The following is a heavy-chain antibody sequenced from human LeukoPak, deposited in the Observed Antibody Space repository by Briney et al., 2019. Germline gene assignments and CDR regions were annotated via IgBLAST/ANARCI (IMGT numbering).Heavy chain of an antibody. Sequence: SETLSLTCAVYGGSFSGYYWSWIRQPPGEGLEWIGEINHSGSTNYNPSLKSRVTISVDTSKNQFSLKLSSVTAADTAVYYCARGYCSSTSCYLYYFDYWGQGTLVTVSS. CDR3: ARGYCSSTSCYLYYFDY. CDR1: GGSFSGYY. J-gene: IGHJ4*02. V-gene: IGHV4-34*01. D-gene: IGHD2-2*01. CDR2: INHSGST.